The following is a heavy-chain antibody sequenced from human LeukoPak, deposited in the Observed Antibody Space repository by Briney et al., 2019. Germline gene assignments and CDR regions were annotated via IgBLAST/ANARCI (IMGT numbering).Heavy chain of an antibody. D-gene: IGHD5-18*01. CDR2: VNPNSGGT. J-gene: IGHJ4*02. V-gene: IGHV1-2*02. CDR1: GYTVNGHY. CDR3: ARDSYSGFSYSYHMDY. Sequence: AAVKVSYKPSGYTVNGHYLHWVRQAPGQGLEGMGWVNPNSGGTKYAQKFQGRVTMTRDTSINTAYMELSSLTSVDTAMYYCARDSYSGFSYSYHMDYWGQGTLVTVSS.